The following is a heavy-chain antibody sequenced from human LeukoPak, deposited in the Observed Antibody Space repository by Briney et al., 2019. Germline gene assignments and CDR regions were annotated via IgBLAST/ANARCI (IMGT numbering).Heavy chain of an antibody. CDR2: IYSGGST. V-gene: IGHV3-53*01. Sequence: PGGSPRLSCAASGFTVSSNYMSWVSRARGKGLEWVSVIYSGGSTYYADSVKGRFTISRDNSKNTLYLQMNSLRAEDTAVYYCARSPIIPAAMIAWFDPWGQGTLVTVSS. J-gene: IGHJ5*02. CDR1: GFTVSSNY. D-gene: IGHD2-2*01. CDR3: ARSPIIPAAMIAWFDP.